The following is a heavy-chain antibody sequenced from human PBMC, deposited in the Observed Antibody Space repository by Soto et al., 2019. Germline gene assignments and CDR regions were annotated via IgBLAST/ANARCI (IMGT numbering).Heavy chain of an antibody. Sequence: QVQLQESGPGLVKPSQTLSLTCTVSGGSISSGDYYWSWIRQPPGKGLEWIGYIYYSGSTYYNPSLKSRVSISVDTSKNQFSLKLSSVTAADTAVYYCARGGGYEIYYYYGMDVWGQGTTVTVSS. CDR1: GGSISSGDYY. J-gene: IGHJ6*02. V-gene: IGHV4-30-4*01. CDR3: ARGGGYEIYYYYGMDV. D-gene: IGHD5-12*01. CDR2: IYYSGST.